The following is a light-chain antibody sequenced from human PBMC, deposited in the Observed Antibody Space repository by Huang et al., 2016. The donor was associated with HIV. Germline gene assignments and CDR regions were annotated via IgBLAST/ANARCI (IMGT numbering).Light chain of an antibody. V-gene: IGKV3-15*01. CDR2: GAA. Sequence: EIVMTQSPATLSVSPGERATLSCRASQSVNSNLAWYQQKPGQAPRLFIYGAANMATGIQARFSGSGSGTEFTLNISSLQSEDCAVYYCQHYNDGPPWTFGQGTKVEIK. J-gene: IGKJ1*01. CDR3: QHYNDGPPWT. CDR1: QSVNSN.